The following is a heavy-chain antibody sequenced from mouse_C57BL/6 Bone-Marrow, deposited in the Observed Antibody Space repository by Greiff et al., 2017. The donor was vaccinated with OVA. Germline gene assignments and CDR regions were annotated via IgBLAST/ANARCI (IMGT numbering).Heavy chain of an antibody. Sequence: EVNVVESGGGLVKPGGSLKLSCAASGFTFSDYGMHWVRQAPEKGLEWVAYISSGSSTIYYADTVKGRFTISRDNAKNTLFLQMTSLRSEDTAMYYCARQITTVVAFDYWGQGTTLTVSS. V-gene: IGHV5-17*01. J-gene: IGHJ2*01. D-gene: IGHD1-1*01. CDR1: GFTFSDYG. CDR3: ARQITTVVAFDY. CDR2: ISSGSSTI.